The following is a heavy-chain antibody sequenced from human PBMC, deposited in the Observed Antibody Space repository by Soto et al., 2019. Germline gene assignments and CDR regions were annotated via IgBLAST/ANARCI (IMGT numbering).Heavy chain of an antibody. CDR3: AHRRSGGHSIRHF. V-gene: IGHV2-5*02. Sequence: QITLKESGPTLVKPTQTLTLTCSFSGFSLSTVGVGVGWIRQPPGKALEWLALIYWDDDTRYSPSLKSRLTTTEDTSNNRVVLTMTIMDPVDTATYYFAHRRSGGHSIRHFWGQGTLVTVSS. J-gene: IGHJ4*02. D-gene: IGHD2-15*01. CDR1: GFSLSTVGVG. CDR2: IYWDDDT.